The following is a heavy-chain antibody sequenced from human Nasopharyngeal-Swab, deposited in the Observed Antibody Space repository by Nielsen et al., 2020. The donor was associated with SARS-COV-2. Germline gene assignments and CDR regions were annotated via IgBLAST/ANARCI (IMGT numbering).Heavy chain of an antibody. J-gene: IGHJ3*02. CDR3: ARDRGVNDYLWGSYRKSDAFDI. D-gene: IGHD3-16*02. CDR1: GYTFTSYY. CDR2: INPSGGST. Sequence: ASVKVSCKASGYTFTSYYMHWVRQAPGQGLEWMGIINPSGGSTSYAQKFQGRVTMTRDTSTSTVYMELSSLRSEDTAVYYCARDRGVNDYLWGSYRKSDAFDIWGQGTMVTVSS. V-gene: IGHV1-46*01.